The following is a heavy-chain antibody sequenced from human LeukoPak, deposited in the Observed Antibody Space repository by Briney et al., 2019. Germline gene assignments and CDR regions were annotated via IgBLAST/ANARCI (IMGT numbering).Heavy chain of an antibody. CDR3: ARSRGGSYFGGALPGVYFDY. J-gene: IGHJ4*02. Sequence: SETLSLTCTVSGGSISSYYWSWIRQPAGKGLEWIGRIYTSGSTNYNPSLKSRVTMSVDTSKNQFSLKLSSVTAADTAVYYCARSRGGSYFGGALPGVYFDYWGQGTLVTVSS. V-gene: IGHV4-4*07. D-gene: IGHD1-26*01. CDR2: IYTSGST. CDR1: GGSISSYY.